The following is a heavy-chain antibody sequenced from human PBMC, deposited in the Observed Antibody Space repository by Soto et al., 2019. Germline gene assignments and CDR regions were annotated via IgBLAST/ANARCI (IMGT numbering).Heavy chain of an antibody. D-gene: IGHD3-3*01. V-gene: IGHV3-23*01. Sequence: GGSLRLSXTTSGFSFASFAMTWVRQAPGKGLEWVATISGSDGKTYYADSVKGRFSISRDTSRNTLYLQMNSLRADDTAIYYCAKWSYLDYWGQGTRVTVSS. CDR3: AKWSYLDY. CDR2: ISGSDGKT. J-gene: IGHJ4*02. CDR1: GFSFASFA.